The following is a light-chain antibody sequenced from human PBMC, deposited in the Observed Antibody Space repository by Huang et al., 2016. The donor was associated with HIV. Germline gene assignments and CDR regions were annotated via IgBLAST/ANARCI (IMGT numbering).Light chain of an antibody. CDR1: QSVSSN. CDR2: DIS. Sequence: EIVMTQSPATLSVSPGERATLFCRASQSVSSNLAWYQQKPGQAPRLLMYDISTRATGTPARFSGSGSGTEFTLTISSLRSEDFAVYYCQQYNNWPRTFGQGTKVEIK. J-gene: IGKJ1*01. CDR3: QQYNNWPRT. V-gene: IGKV3-15*01.